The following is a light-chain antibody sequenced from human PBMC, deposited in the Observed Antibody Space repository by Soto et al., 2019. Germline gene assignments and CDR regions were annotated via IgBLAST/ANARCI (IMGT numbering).Light chain of an antibody. CDR3: QQTYRPPPT. CDR1: QSVISY. CDR2: GAI. Sequence: DIQMTQAPSSLSAFVGVSVTITCRASQSVISYVNWYQQKPGHAPKLLVYGAISLQGGVPSRFSGSGTGTDFTLTISGLQPEDSATYYCQQTYRPPPTFGQGTKV. J-gene: IGKJ1*01. V-gene: IGKV1-39*01.